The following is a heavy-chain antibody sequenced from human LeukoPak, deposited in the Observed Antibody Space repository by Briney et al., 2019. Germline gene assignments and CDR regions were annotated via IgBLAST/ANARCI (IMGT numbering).Heavy chain of an antibody. J-gene: IGHJ4*02. CDR1: GFTFSTYA. V-gene: IGHV3-23*01. CDR2: ISGRAGGS. D-gene: IGHD3-10*01. CDR3: MKDLRGSNSY. Sequence: PGGSLRLSCAASGFTFSTYAMTWVRQAPGRGLEWVSAISGRAGGSFYADSVKGRFTISRDNSNNMVYLQMTSLRLEDTAVYYCMKDLRGSNSYGGQGTLVTVSS.